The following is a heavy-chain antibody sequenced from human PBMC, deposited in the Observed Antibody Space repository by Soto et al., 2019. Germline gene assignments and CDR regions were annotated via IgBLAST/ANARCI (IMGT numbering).Heavy chain of an antibody. V-gene: IGHV3-15*01. D-gene: IGHD6-19*01. J-gene: IGHJ3*02. CDR1: GFTFSNAW. CDR2: IKSKTDGGTT. CDR3: THRIAVAPAGALDI. Sequence: PGGSLRLSCAASGFTFSNAWMSWVRQAPGKGLEWVGRIKSKTDGGTTDYAAPVKGRFTISRDDSKNTLYLQMNSLKTEDTAVYYCTHRIAVAPAGALDIWGQGTMVTFSS.